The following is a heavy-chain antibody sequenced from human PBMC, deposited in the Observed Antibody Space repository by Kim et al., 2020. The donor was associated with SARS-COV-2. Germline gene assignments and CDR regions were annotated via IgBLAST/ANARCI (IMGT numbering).Heavy chain of an antibody. D-gene: IGHD3-10*01. CDR3: AKDRGDYYGSGSYIDAFDI. V-gene: IGHV3-9*01. J-gene: IGHJ3*02. Sequence: GPFTISRDNAKNSLYLQMNSLRAEDTALYYCAKDRGDYYGSGSYIDAFDIWGQGTMVTVSS.